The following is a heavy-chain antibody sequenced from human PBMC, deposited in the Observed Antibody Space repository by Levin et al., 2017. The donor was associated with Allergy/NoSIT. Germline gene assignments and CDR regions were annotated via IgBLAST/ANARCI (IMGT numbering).Heavy chain of an antibody. D-gene: IGHD1-26*01. V-gene: IGHV3-23*01. CDR1: GFTFTTYA. J-gene: IGHJ4*02. CDR2: VSGNGADT. Sequence: GGSLRLSCAASGFTFTTYAMGWVRRAPGKGLEWVSVVSGNGADTYYADFVKGRFSISRDNYKNTVSLQMNSLRAEDTAVYYCTKDDPSGSYYVYWGQGTLVTVSS. CDR3: TKDDPSGSYYVY.